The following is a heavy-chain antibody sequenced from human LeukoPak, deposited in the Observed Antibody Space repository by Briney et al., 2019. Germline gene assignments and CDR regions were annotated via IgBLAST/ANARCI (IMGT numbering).Heavy chain of an antibody. CDR2: IYYSGST. CDR3: ARDNIPLDAFDI. Sequence: SETLSLTYTVSGGSISSYYWSWIRQPPGKGLEWIGYIYYSGSTNYNPSLKSRVTISVDTSKNQFSLKLSSVTAADTAVYYCARDNIPLDAFDIWGQGTMVTVSS. D-gene: IGHD2/OR15-2a*01. CDR1: GGSISSYY. V-gene: IGHV4-59*12. J-gene: IGHJ3*02.